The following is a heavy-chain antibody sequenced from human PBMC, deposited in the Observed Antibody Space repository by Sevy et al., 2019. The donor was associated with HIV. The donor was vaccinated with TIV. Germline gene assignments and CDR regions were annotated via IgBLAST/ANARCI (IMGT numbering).Heavy chain of an antibody. CDR1: GYTFTGYY. CDR3: ARRIGIAVAGFDY. J-gene: IGHJ4*02. D-gene: IGHD6-19*01. Sequence: ASVKVSCKASGYTFTGYYMHWVRQAPGQGLEWMGWINPNSGGTNDAQKFQGRVTMTRDTSISTAYMELSRLRSDDTAVYYCARRIGIAVAGFDYWSQGTLVTVSS. V-gene: IGHV1-2*02. CDR2: INPNSGGT.